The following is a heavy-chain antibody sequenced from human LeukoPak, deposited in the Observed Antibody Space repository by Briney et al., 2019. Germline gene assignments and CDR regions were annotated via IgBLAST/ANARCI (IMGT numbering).Heavy chain of an antibody. V-gene: IGHV4-59*01. J-gene: IGHJ3*02. D-gene: IGHD1-26*01. CDR3: AGGKWEPENSAFDI. Sequence: SETLSLTCTVSGGSISSYYWSWIRQPPGQGLEWIGYIYYSASTNYNPSLKSRVTISVDTSKNQFSLKLSSVTAADTAVYYCAGGKWEPENSAFDIWGQGTMVTVSS. CDR2: IYYSAST. CDR1: GGSISSYY.